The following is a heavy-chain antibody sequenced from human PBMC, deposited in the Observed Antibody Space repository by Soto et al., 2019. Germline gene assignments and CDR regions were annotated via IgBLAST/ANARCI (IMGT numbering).Heavy chain of an antibody. V-gene: IGHV4-31*03. CDR3: ARERSNYGGMDV. J-gene: IGHJ6*02. D-gene: IGHD4-4*01. Sequence: SETLSLTCTVSGGSISSGGYYWSWIRQHPGKGLEWIGYIYYSGSTYYNPSLKSRVTISVDTSKNQFSLKLSSVTAADTAVYYCARERSNYGGMDVWGQGTTVTVSS. CDR2: IYYSGST. CDR1: GGSISSGGYY.